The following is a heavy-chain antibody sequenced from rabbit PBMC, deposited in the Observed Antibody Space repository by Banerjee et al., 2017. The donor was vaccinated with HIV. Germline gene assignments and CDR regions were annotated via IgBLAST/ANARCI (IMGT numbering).Heavy chain of an antibody. CDR2: IYIGKGST. CDR1: GFDFSSYY. CDR3: VRDLAGVIGWNFNL. Sequence: QEQLEESGGGLVTPGRTLTLSCTASGFDFSSYYMSWVRQAPGKGLEWIGIIYIGKGSTDYASWVNGRFTISNNTNQNTLYLQLNSLTAADTATYFCVRDLAGVIGWNFNLWGPGTLVTVS. V-gene: IGHV1S43*01. D-gene: IGHD4-1*01. J-gene: IGHJ4*01.